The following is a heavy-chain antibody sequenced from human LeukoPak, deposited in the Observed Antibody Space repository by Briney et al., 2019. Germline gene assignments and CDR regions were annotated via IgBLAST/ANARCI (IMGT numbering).Heavy chain of an antibody. CDR3: AKELGGYNYYYSNFDY. Sequence: GGSLRLSCAASGFTFSSYGMHWVRQAPGKGLEWVAFIRYDGSNKYYADSVKGRFTISRGNSKNTLYLQMNSLRAEDTAVYYCAKELGGYNYYYSNFDYWGQGTLVTVSS. CDR2: IRYDGSNK. J-gene: IGHJ4*02. CDR1: GFTFSSYG. V-gene: IGHV3-30*02. D-gene: IGHD3-16*01.